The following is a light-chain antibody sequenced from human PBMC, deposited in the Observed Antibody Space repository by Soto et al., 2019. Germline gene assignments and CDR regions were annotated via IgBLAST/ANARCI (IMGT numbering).Light chain of an antibody. CDR1: QAIRND. Sequence: DIQMTQSPSSLSASVGDRVTITCRASQAIRNDVGWYQQKPGKDPKRLIYVASRLESGVPSRFSGSGFGTEFTLTSSGLQTEDFATYDCLQHNNYPWTFGQGTRVEIK. CDR3: LQHNNYPWT. CDR2: VAS. V-gene: IGKV1-17*01. J-gene: IGKJ1*01.